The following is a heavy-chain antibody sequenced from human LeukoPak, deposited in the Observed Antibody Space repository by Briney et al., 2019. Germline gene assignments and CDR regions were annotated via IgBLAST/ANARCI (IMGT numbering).Heavy chain of an antibody. Sequence: GGSLRLSCAASGFTFSSYGMHWVRQAPGKGLEWVAVISYDGSNKYYADSVKGRFTISRDNSKNTLYLQMNSLRAEDTAVYYCAKDPRSSGWLGYYYGMDVWGQGTTVTVSS. J-gene: IGHJ6*02. CDR2: ISYDGSNK. CDR3: AKDPRSSGWLGYYYGMDV. CDR1: GFTFSSYG. D-gene: IGHD6-19*01. V-gene: IGHV3-30*18.